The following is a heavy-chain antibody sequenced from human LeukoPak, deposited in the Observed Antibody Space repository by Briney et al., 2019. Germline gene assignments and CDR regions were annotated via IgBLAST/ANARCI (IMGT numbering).Heavy chain of an antibody. J-gene: IGHJ4*02. CDR3: ARETGSAVGSTDFDY. Sequence: AGGSLRLSCAASGFTFSSYWMNWVRQAPGKGLVWVSRIASDGSSTTYADSVKGRFSISRDNAKNTLYLQMNSLRAEDTAVYYCARETGSAVGSTDFDYWGQGTLVTVSS. CDR1: GFTFSSYW. V-gene: IGHV3-74*01. CDR2: IASDGSST. D-gene: IGHD4-17*01.